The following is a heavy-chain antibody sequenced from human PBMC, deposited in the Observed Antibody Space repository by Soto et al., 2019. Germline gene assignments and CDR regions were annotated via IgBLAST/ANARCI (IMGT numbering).Heavy chain of an antibody. CDR1: GDSIKTETW. CDR3: AREGRLHWFES. J-gene: IGHJ5*01. V-gene: IGHV4-4*02. CDR2: IKHTGDA. Sequence: QVHLQESGPGLVKPSETLSLTCAVSGDSIKTETWWSWLRQLPGTGLEWISEIKHTGDANANPALRSRVSMSVDRTKNQFFLNLRSVSAADTAVYFCAREGRLHWFESWGQGTLVTVSS.